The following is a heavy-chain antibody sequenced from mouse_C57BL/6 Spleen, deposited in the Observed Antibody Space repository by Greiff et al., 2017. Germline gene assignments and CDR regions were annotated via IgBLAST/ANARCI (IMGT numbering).Heavy chain of an antibody. CDR3: TREDKLGGFDY. J-gene: IGHJ2*01. V-gene: IGHV1-5*01. CDR1: GYTFTSYW. CDR2: IYPGNSDT. Sequence: EVQLQQSGTVLARPGASVKMSCKTSGYTFTSYWMHWVKQRPGQGLEWIGAIYPGNSDTSYNQKFKGKAKLTAVTSASTAYMERSSLTNEDSAVYYCTREDKLGGFDYWGQGTTLTVSS. D-gene: IGHD4-1*01.